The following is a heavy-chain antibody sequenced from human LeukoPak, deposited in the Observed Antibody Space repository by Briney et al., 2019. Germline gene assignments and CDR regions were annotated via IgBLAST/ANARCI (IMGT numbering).Heavy chain of an antibody. Sequence: GGSLRLSCAASGFTFSSYWMSWVRQAPGKGLEWVANIKQDGSEKYYVDSVKGRFTISRDNAKNSLYLQMNSLRGEDTAVYYCAKTIFGVITFDFWGQGTLVTVSS. CDR2: IKQDGSEK. CDR3: AKTIFGVITFDF. J-gene: IGHJ4*02. CDR1: GFTFSSYW. D-gene: IGHD3-3*01. V-gene: IGHV3-7*01.